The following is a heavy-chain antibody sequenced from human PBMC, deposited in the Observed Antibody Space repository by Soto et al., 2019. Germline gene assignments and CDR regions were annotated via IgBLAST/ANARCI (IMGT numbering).Heavy chain of an antibody. CDR2: IWCDGSNK. J-gene: IGHJ6*02. V-gene: IGHV3-33*01. Sequence: ESGGGVVQPGRSLRLSCAASGFTFSSYGMHWVRQAPGKGLEWVAVIWCDGSNKYYADSVKGRFTISRDNSKNTLYLQMNSLRAEDTAVYYCARVPGIAVAGTEDYYYYGMDVWGQGTTVTVSS. CDR1: GFTFSSYG. CDR3: ARVPGIAVAGTEDYYYYGMDV. D-gene: IGHD6-19*01.